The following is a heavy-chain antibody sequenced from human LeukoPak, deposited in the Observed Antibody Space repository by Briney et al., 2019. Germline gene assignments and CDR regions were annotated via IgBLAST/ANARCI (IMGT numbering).Heavy chain of an antibody. V-gene: IGHV3-7*04. J-gene: IGHJ4*02. CDR3: ARGPGDPPNY. Sequence: ASVKVSCKASGYRFTSYSISWVRQAPGKGLEWVANIKQDGSEKYYVDSVKGRFTISRDNAKNSLYLQMNSLRVEDTAVYYCARGPGDPPNYWGQGTLVTVSS. CDR1: GYRFTSYS. CDR2: IKQDGSEK.